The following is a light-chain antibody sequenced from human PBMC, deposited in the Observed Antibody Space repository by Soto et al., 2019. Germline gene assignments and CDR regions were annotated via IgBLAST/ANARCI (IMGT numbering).Light chain of an antibody. J-gene: IGLJ1*01. CDR1: SPKLGSNY. CDR2: RNN. V-gene: IGLV1-47*01. Sequence: VPPRPPPASGTPGQRDTNPCLRPSPKLGSNYVYWYQQLPGTAPKLLIYRNNQRPSGGPDRFSGSTSGTSASLAISGLRSEDEADYYCAAWDDSLSGPYVFGTGTKVTVL. CDR3: AAWDDSLSGPYV.